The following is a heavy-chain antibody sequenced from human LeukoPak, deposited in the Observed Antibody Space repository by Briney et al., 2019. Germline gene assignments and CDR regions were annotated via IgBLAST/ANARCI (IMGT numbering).Heavy chain of an antibody. Sequence: ASVKVSCKASAYTFTDYYMHWVRQAPGQGLEWMGWIDPNSGGTTFAQKFQGRVTMTRDTSISTVYMELSRLRSDDTAVFYCARGNIGSYYTYWGQGTLVTVSS. CDR3: ARGNIGSYYTY. V-gene: IGHV1-2*02. CDR2: IDPNSGGT. CDR1: AYTFTDYY. D-gene: IGHD1-26*01. J-gene: IGHJ4*02.